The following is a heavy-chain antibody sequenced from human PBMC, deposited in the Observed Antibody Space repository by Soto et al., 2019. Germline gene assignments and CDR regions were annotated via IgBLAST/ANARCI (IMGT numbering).Heavy chain of an antibody. J-gene: IGHJ6*02. V-gene: IGHV3-23*01. CDR3: AKARVRASPDYYYGMDV. Sequence: GSLRLSCAASGFTFSSYAMSWVRQAPGKGLEWVSAISGSGGSTYYADSVKGRFTISRDNSKNTLYLQMNSLRAEDTAVYYCAKARVRASPDYYYGMDVWGQGTTVTVSS. CDR1: GFTFSSYA. D-gene: IGHD2-2*01. CDR2: ISGSGGST.